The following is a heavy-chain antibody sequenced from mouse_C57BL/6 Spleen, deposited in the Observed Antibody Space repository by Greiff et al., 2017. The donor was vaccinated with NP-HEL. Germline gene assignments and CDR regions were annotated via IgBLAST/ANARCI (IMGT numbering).Heavy chain of an antibody. V-gene: IGHV1-64*01. Sequence: QVQLKQSGAELVKPGASVKLSCKASGYTFTSYWMHWVKQRPGQGLEWIGMIHPNSGSTNYNEKFKSKATLTVDKSSSTAYMQLSSLTSEDSAVYYCVGSNRGFDYWGQGTTLTVSS. CDR2: IHPNSGST. D-gene: IGHD1-1*01. CDR3: VGSNRGFDY. CDR1: GYTFTSYW. J-gene: IGHJ2*01.